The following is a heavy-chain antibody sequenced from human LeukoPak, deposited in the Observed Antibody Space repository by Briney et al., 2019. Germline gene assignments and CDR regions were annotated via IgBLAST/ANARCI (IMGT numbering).Heavy chain of an antibody. CDR1: GFTFSSYW. D-gene: IGHD2-15*01. CDR3: AKVGIKFCSGGSCYSNWYFDP. J-gene: IGHJ2*01. CDR2: INSDGSST. V-gene: IGHV3-74*01. Sequence: GGSLRLSCAASGFTFSSYWMHWVRQAPGKGLVWVSHINSDGSSTSYADSVKGRFTISRDNAKNTLYLQMNSLRAEDTAVYYCAKVGIKFCSGGSCYSNWYFDPWGRGTLVTVSS.